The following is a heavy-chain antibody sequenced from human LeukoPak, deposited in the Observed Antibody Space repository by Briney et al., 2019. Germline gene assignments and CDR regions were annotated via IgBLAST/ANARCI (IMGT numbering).Heavy chain of an antibody. CDR2: ISISGTTI. CDR3: AKDGGTYPYCLDV. J-gene: IGHJ6*03. V-gene: IGHV3-48*03. CDR1: GSTLSSYG. D-gene: IGHD1-26*01. Sequence: QTGPCLSLSHAPAGSTLSSYGIDCVRHAARNWLEWVLFISISGTTISHADSVNGPLTTTRDTFSDTLYLQMNSMRAEDTAIYICAKDGGTYPYCLDVWGKGPTVIVS.